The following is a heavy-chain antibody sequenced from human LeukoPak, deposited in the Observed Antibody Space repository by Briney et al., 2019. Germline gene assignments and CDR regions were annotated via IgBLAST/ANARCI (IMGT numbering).Heavy chain of an antibody. CDR1: GFTVSSNY. Sequence: GGSLRLSCAASGFTVSSNYMSWVRQAPGKGLEWVSVIYSGGSTYYADSVKGRFTISRDNSKNTLYLQMNSLRADDTAVYYCARGRRDGYNLLDAFDIWGQGAVVTVSS. J-gene: IGHJ3*02. V-gene: IGHV3-53*01. D-gene: IGHD5-24*01. CDR2: IYSGGST. CDR3: ARGRRDGYNLLDAFDI.